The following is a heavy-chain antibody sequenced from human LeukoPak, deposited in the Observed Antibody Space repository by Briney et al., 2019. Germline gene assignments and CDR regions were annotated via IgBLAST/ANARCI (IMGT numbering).Heavy chain of an antibody. J-gene: IGHJ6*02. CDR1: GYTFTNYY. CDR2: IIPIFGTA. D-gene: IGHD6-6*01. CDR3: AREVKELVAYYYYGMDV. V-gene: IGHV1-69*13. Sequence: GASVKVSCKASGYTFTNYYMHWVRQAPGQGLEWMGGIIPIFGTANYAQKFQGRVTITADESASTAYMELSSLRSEDTAVYYCAREVKELVAYYYYGMDVWGQGTTVTVSS.